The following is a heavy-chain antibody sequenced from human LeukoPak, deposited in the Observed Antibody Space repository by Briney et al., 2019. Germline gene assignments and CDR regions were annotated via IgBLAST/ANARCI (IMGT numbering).Heavy chain of an antibody. D-gene: IGHD2-2*01. CDR1: GFTFSSYA. Sequence: GGSLRLSCAASGFTFSSYAMSWVRQAPGKGLEWVSAISGSGGSTYYADSVKGRFTISRDNSKNTLYLQMNSLRAEDTAVYYCAKPLGYCSSTSCHDWFDPWGQGTLVTVSS. CDR2: ISGSGGST. CDR3: AKPLGYCSSTSCHDWFDP. J-gene: IGHJ5*02. V-gene: IGHV3-23*01.